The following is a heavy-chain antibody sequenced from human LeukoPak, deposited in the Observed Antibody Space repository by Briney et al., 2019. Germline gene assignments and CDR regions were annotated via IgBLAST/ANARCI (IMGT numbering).Heavy chain of an antibody. CDR2: ISGSGDAI. Sequence: GGSLRLSCVASGFTFNNHNMDWVRQAPGKGLEWISYISGSGDAIFYADSVKGRFTISRDNAKNSLYLQMNSLRAEDTAVYYCARVATVVTPGEFDYWGQGTLVTVSS. J-gene: IGHJ4*02. V-gene: IGHV3-21*05. CDR3: ARVATVVTPGEFDY. D-gene: IGHD4-23*01. CDR1: GFTFNNHN.